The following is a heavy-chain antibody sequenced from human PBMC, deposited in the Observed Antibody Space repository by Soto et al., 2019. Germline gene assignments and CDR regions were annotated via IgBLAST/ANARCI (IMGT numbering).Heavy chain of an antibody. CDR3: ARVGCTSTSCYSYYYYYMDV. CDR1: GFTFSTYW. J-gene: IGHJ6*03. CDR2: INGDGSST. V-gene: IGHV3-74*01. Sequence: GGSLRLSCAASGFTFSTYWMHWVRQAPGKGLVWVSRINGDGSSTRYADSVKGRFTISRDNAKNTLYLQMNSLRAEDTAVYYCARVGCTSTSCYSYYYYYMDVWGKGTTVTVSS. D-gene: IGHD2-2*01.